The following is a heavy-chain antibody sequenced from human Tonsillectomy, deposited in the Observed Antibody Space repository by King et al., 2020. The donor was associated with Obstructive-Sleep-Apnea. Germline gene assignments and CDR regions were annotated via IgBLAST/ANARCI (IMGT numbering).Heavy chain of an antibody. V-gene: IGHV7-4-1*02. Sequence: VQLVESGSELKKPGASVKVSCKASGYTFTNYPINWVRQAPGQGLEWMGWSNSYTGNPTYAQGFPGRFVFSLDTSVSTAYLQISSLKAEDTAVYYCGREERNWFDPWGQGTLVTVSS. J-gene: IGHJ5*02. D-gene: IGHD1-1*01. CDR1: GYTFTNYP. CDR3: GREERNWFDP. CDR2: SNSYTGNP.